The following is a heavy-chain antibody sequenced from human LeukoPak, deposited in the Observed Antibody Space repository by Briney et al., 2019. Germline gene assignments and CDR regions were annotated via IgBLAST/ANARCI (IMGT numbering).Heavy chain of an antibody. CDR2: IIPIFGTT. CDR1: GGTFSNYA. D-gene: IGHD6-13*01. V-gene: IGHV1-69*05. CDR3: ARAQAGTGTYYYYMDV. Sequence: ASVKVSCKASGGTFSNYAISWVRQAPGQGLEWMGGIIPIFGTTNYAQKFQGRVTITTDESTGTAYMELSSLRSDDTAVYYCARAQAGTGTYYYYMDVWGKGTTVTVSS. J-gene: IGHJ6*03.